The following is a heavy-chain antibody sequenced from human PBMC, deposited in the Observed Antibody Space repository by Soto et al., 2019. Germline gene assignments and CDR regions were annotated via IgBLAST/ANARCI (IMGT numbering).Heavy chain of an antibody. CDR3: ARHSYGGNSNFDY. CDR1: GYSFITYW. Sequence: PGESLKISCTASGYSFITYWIGWVRQMPGKGLEWLGVIYPGDSDSRYSPSFQGLVTISADKSVSTAYLQWSSLKASDTAMYYCARHSYGGNSNFDYWRQGTLVTVSS. V-gene: IGHV5-51*01. CDR2: IYPGDSDS. D-gene: IGHD4-17*01. J-gene: IGHJ4*02.